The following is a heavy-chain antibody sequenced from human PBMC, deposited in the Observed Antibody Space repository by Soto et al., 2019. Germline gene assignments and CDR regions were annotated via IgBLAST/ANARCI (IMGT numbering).Heavy chain of an antibody. CDR3: AKAPRYSSGLADY. Sequence: RGYLRLSCAASGFTFSSYGMHWVRQAPGKGLEWVAVISYDGSNKYYADSVKGRFTISRDNSKNTLYLQMNSLRAEDTAVYYFAKAPRYSSGLADYSGQGTLLTGS. D-gene: IGHD6-19*01. CDR2: ISYDGSNK. CDR1: GFTFSSYG. V-gene: IGHV3-30*18. J-gene: IGHJ4*02.